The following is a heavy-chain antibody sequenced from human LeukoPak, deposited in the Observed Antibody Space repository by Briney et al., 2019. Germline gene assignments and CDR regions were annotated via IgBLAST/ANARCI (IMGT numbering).Heavy chain of an antibody. CDR3: AKDRRDYDFWSGLDS. CDR1: GFTFSHYG. Sequence: QTGGSLRLSCVVSGFTFSHYGMHWVRQAPGKGLEWVAVISHDDFNEEYADSVKGRFTISRDYSKNTLILQMSSLRPEDTAVYYCAKDRRDYDFWSGLDSWGQGTLVTVSS. V-gene: IGHV3-30*18. CDR2: ISHDDFNE. J-gene: IGHJ4*02. D-gene: IGHD3-3*01.